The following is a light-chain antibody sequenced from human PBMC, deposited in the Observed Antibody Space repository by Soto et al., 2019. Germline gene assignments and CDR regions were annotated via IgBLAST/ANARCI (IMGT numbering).Light chain of an antibody. V-gene: IGLV1-40*01. CDR1: SSNIGAGYD. CDR2: GNS. CDR3: QSYDRSLSVL. J-gene: IGLJ2*01. Sequence: QSVLTQPPSVSGAPGQRVTISCTGSSSNIGAGYDVHWYQQLPGTAPKLLIYGNSNRPSGVPDRFSGSKSGTSASLAITGLQAEYEAVYYCQSYDRSLSVLFRGGTNVTVL.